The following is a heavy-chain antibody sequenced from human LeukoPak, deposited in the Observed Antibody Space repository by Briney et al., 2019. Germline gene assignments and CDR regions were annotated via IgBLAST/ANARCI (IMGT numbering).Heavy chain of an antibody. V-gene: IGHV4-61*02. J-gene: IGHJ4*02. Sequence: PSQTLSLTCTVSGDSMSSGTYYWSWIRQPAGKRLEYLGRIFSSGNSNYNPSLKSRVTMSMDTSKSQFSLNLSSVTAADSAVYYCAREGDTAMTKPFDCWGQGTLVTVSS. CDR1: GDSMSSGTYY. CDR2: IFSSGNS. CDR3: AREGDTAMTKPFDC. D-gene: IGHD5-18*01.